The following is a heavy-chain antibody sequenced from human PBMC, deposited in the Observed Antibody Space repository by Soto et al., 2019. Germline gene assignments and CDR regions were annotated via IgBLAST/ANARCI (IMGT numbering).Heavy chain of an antibody. Sequence: EVQLVESGGGLVQPGGSLRLSCAASGFTFSSYWMHWVRQAPGKGLVWVSRINSDGSSTSYADSVKGRFTISRDNAKNTLYLQMNSLRAEDTAVYYCARGGFDDYGYQSDAFDIWGQGTMVTVSS. V-gene: IGHV3-74*01. D-gene: IGHD4-17*01. CDR2: INSDGSST. CDR1: GFTFSSYW. J-gene: IGHJ3*02. CDR3: ARGGFDDYGYQSDAFDI.